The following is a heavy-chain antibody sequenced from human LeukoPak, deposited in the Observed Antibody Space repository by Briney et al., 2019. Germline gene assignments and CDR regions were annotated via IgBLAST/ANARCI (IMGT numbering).Heavy chain of an antibody. D-gene: IGHD6-19*01. Sequence: GGSLRLSCAASGFTFSSYGMHWVRQAPGKGLEWVAFIRYDGSKRYYADSVKGRFTISRDNSNNTLYLLMNSLRAEDTAVYYCAKGLGVAGTDHWGQGTLITVSS. CDR2: IRYDGSKR. CDR3: AKGLGVAGTDH. V-gene: IGHV3-30*02. J-gene: IGHJ5*02. CDR1: GFTFSSYG.